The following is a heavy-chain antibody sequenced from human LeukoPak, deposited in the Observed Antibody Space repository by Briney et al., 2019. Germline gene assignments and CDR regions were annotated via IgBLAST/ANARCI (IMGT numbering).Heavy chain of an antibody. V-gene: IGHV3-33*01. D-gene: IGHD6-13*01. Sequence: QTGGSLRLSCAASGFTFSSYGMHWVRQAPGKGLEWVTVIWYDGSNKYYADSVKGRFIISRDNSKNTLYLQMNSLRAEDTAVYYCAREMGYSSSRMIDYWGQGTLVTVSS. CDR2: IWYDGSNK. J-gene: IGHJ4*02. CDR1: GFTFSSYG. CDR3: AREMGYSSSRMIDY.